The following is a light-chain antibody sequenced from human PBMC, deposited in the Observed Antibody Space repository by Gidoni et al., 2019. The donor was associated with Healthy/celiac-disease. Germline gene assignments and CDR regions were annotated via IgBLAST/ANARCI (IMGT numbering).Light chain of an antibody. V-gene: IGLV3-21*02. Sequence: SYVLPQPPSVSVAPGQTARITCGGNNIGSKSVHWYQQKPGQAPVLVVYDDSDRPSGIPERFAGTNSGNTATLTISRVEAGEEADYYCQVWDSRSDHVVFGGGTKLTVL. J-gene: IGLJ2*01. CDR3: QVWDSRSDHVV. CDR1: NIGSKS. CDR2: DDS.